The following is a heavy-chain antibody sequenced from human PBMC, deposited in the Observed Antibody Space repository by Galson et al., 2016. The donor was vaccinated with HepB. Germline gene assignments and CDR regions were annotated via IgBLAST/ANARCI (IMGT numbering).Heavy chain of an antibody. Sequence: SLRLSCAASGFTFSSYWMHWVRQAPGKGLVWVSRINSDVSSIGYADSVKGRFTISRDNAKNTLYLEMNRLGAEDAAIYYCAKDLLWQLPINGMDVWGQGTTVTVSS. V-gene: IGHV3-74*01. CDR1: GFTFSSYW. CDR3: AKDLLWQLPINGMDV. D-gene: IGHD6-6*01. J-gene: IGHJ6*02. CDR2: INSDVSSI.